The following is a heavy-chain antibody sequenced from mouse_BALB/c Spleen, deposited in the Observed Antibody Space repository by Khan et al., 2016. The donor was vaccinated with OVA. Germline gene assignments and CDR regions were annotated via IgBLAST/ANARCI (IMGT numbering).Heavy chain of an antibody. Sequence: EVELVESGGGFVKPGGSLKLSCEASGFTFSNYGLSWVRQTPEKRLEWVATISSGGTYTYYPASVKGRFTISRDNAKNTLYLQMSSLRSEDTAMYYCTRNPGYYGSGYFDYWGQGTTLTVSS. J-gene: IGHJ2*01. CDR1: GFTFSNYG. D-gene: IGHD1-1*01. CDR2: ISSGGTYT. V-gene: IGHV5-9-3*01. CDR3: TRNPGYYGSGYFDY.